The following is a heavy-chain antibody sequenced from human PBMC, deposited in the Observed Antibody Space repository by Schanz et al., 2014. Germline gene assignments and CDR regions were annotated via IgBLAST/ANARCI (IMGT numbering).Heavy chain of an antibody. CDR3: AKIERNED. D-gene: IGHD1-1*01. CDR1: GFTFTNYA. Sequence: DVHLLESGGGLVQPGGSLRLSCAASGFTFTNYAMSWVRQAPGKGLEWVSSISSGGGSTYYADSVKGRFTISRDNSKNTLYLQMNGLRAEDTAVYFCAKIERNEDWGQGTLVTVSS. J-gene: IGHJ4*02. CDR2: ISSGGGST. V-gene: IGHV3-23*01.